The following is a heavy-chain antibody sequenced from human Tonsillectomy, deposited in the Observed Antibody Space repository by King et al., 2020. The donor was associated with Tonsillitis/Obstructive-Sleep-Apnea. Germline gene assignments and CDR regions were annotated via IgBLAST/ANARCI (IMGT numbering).Heavy chain of an antibody. D-gene: IGHD6-6*01. J-gene: IGHJ5*02. CDR2: IIPILGIA. V-gene: IGHV1-69*09. CDR1: GGTFNSYT. Sequence: VQLVQSGAEVKKPGSSVKVSCKASGGTFNSYTISWVRQAPGQGLEWMGRIIPILGIANYAQKFQGRVTITADKSTSTAYMELSSLRSEDTAVYYCARDPTSIDWRFDPWGQGTLVTVSS. CDR3: ARDPTSIDWRFDP.